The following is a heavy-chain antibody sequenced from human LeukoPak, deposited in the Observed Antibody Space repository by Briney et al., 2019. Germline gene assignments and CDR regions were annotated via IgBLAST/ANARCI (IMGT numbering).Heavy chain of an antibody. V-gene: IGHV1-2*02. CDR2: INLNSGGT. J-gene: IGHJ6*03. D-gene: IGHD6-13*01. CDR1: GYTFTGYY. Sequence: ASVRVSCKASGYTFTGYYMHWVRQAPGQGLEWMGWINLNSGGTNYAQKFQGRVTMTRDTSISTAYMELSRLRSDDTAVYYCARSAAVWIYYMDVWGKGTTVTVSS. CDR3: ARSAAVWIYYMDV.